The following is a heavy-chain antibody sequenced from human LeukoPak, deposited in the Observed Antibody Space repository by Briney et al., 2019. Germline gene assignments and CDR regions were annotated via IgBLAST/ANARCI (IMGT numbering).Heavy chain of an antibody. CDR3: ARLMVYATHYYYYGMDV. D-gene: IGHD2-8*01. J-gene: IGHJ6*02. CDR1: GYTFTSYD. CDR2: MNPNSGNT. Sequence: ASVKVSCKASGYTFTSYDINWVRQATGQGLEWMGWMNPNSGNTGYAQKFQGRVTMTRNTSISTAYMELSSLRFEDTAVYYCARLMVYATHYYYYGMDVWGQGTTVTVSS. V-gene: IGHV1-8*01.